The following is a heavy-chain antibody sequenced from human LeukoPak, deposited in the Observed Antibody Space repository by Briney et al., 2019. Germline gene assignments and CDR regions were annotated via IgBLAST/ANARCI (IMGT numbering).Heavy chain of an antibody. CDR2: IWYDGSNK. V-gene: IGHV3-33*01. CDR1: GFTFSSYG. D-gene: IGHD6-19*01. J-gene: IGHJ4*02. CDR3: ACRAVGKYYYFDY. Sequence: PGGSLRLSCAASGFTFSSYGMHWVRQAPGKGLEWVAVIWYDGSNKHYADSVKGRFTISRDNSKNTLYLQMNSLRAEDTAVYYCACRAVGKYYYFDYWGQGTLVTVSS.